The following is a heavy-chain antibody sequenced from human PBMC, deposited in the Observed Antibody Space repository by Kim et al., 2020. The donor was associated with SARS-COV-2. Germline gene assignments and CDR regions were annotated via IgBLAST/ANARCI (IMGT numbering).Heavy chain of an antibody. V-gene: IGHV3-30*18. D-gene: IGHD6-19*01. J-gene: IGHJ4*02. CDR1: GFTFSSYG. CDR2: ISYDGSNK. CDR3: AKLIRSYSSGWRDDY. Sequence: GGSLRLSCAASGFTFSSYGMHWVRQAPGKGLEWVAVISYDGSNKYYADSVKGRFTISRDNSKNTLYLQMNSLRAEDTAVYYCAKLIRSYSSGWRDDYWGQGTLVTVSS.